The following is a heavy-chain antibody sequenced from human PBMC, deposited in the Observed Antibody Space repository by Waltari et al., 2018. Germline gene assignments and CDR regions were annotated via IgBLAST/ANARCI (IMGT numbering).Heavy chain of an antibody. J-gene: IGHJ4*02. CDR1: GGSISSSSYY. D-gene: IGHD3-3*01. CDR3: ARDYDFWSGYYDLFDY. V-gene: IGHV4-39*02. CDR2: IYYSGST. Sequence: QLQLQESGPGLVKPSETLSLTCTVSGGSISSSSYYWGWIRHPPGKGLEWIGSIYYSGSTYYNPSLKSRVTISVDTSKNQFSLKLSSVTAADTAVYYCARDYDFWSGYYDLFDYWGQGTLVTVSS.